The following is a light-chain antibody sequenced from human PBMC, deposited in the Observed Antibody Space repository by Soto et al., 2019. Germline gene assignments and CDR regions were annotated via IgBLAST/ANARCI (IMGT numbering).Light chain of an antibody. CDR2: AAS. V-gene: IGKV1-9*01. J-gene: IGKJ2*01. Sequence: DIQLTHSPSFLSASVGDRVTITCRASQGISSSLGWYQQKPGKAPKLLIYAASTLHSGVPSRFSGSGSGTEFTLTISSLQPEDFATYYCQQLNNYPDTFGQGTKLEIK. CDR1: QGISSS. CDR3: QQLNNYPDT.